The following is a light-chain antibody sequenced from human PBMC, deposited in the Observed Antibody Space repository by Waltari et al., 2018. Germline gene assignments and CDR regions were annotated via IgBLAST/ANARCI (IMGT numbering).Light chain of an antibody. CDR1: SSDVGGYNH. Sequence: QSALTQPASVSGSPGQSITISCTGPSSDVGGYNHVSWYQQHPAKAPKLMIYDVRSRPAGVSNRFFGSKSGNTVSLTISGLQAEDEAVYFCSSYSTSLTPYGFGPGTKVTVL. V-gene: IGLV2-14*03. CDR2: DVR. J-gene: IGLJ1*01. CDR3: SSYSTSLTPYG.